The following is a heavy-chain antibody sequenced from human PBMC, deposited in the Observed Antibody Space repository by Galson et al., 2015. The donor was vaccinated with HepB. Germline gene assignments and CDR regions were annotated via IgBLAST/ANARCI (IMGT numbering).Heavy chain of an antibody. CDR1: GGSFSGYY. J-gene: IGHJ5*02. V-gene: IGHV4-34*01. Sequence: SETLSLTCGVSGGSFSGYYWSWIRQSPTKGLEWIGEIDHSGSTNYNPSFKSRVAISVDTSKNQFSLKMTSVTAADTAMYYCAANSGGHFSVPSFDPWGQGTLVTVSS. CDR3: AANSGGHFSVPSFDP. CDR2: IDHSGST. D-gene: IGHD2-15*01.